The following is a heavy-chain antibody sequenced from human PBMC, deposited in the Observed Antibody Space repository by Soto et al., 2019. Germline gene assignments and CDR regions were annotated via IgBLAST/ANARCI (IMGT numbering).Heavy chain of an antibody. CDR3: AIGSVDNWFDP. D-gene: IGHD2-15*01. Sequence: SETLSLTCTLSGGSISSYHWSWLRQPPGKGLEWIGYIYYSGSTNYSPSLKSRVTISVDTSKNQFSLKLSSVTAADTAVYYCAIGSVDNWFDPWGQGTLVTVS. V-gene: IGHV4-59*01. J-gene: IGHJ5*02. CDR2: IYYSGST. CDR1: GGSISSYH.